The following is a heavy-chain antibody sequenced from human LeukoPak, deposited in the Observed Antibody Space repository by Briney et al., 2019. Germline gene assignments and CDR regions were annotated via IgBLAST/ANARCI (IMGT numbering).Heavy chain of an antibody. Sequence: KPSETLSLTCTVSGDSIGSYYWSWVRQPAGKGLEWIGRIHPSGSTNYNPSLKSRVTLSVDTSKNQFSLKLSSVTAADTAVYYCARGPPPDFDYWGRGTLVTVSS. CDR1: GDSIGSYY. CDR2: IHPSGST. V-gene: IGHV4-4*07. CDR3: ARGPPPDFDY. J-gene: IGHJ4*02.